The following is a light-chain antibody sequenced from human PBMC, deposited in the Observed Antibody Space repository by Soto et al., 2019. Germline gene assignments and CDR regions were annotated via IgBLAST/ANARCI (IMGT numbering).Light chain of an antibody. Sequence: DIQMTQSPSSLSASVGDRVTITCRASQSISSYLNWYQQKPGKAPKLLIYAASSLQSGVQSRFSGSGSWTDFTLTISSLQPEDFATYYCQQSYSTPYTFGQGTKLEIK. V-gene: IGKV1-39*01. J-gene: IGKJ2*01. CDR3: QQSYSTPYT. CDR2: AAS. CDR1: QSISSY.